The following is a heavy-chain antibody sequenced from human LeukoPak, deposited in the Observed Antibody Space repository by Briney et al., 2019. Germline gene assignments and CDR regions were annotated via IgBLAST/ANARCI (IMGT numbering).Heavy chain of an antibody. CDR1: GFTFSSYG. CDR3: ASATIFGVVIYY. Sequence: GGSLRLSCAASGFTFSSYGIHWVRQAPGKGLEWVAVISYDGSNKYYADSVKGRFTISRDNSKNTLYLQMNSLRADDTAVYYCASATIFGVVIYYWGQGALVTVSS. CDR2: ISYDGSNK. D-gene: IGHD3-3*01. V-gene: IGHV3-30*03. J-gene: IGHJ4*02.